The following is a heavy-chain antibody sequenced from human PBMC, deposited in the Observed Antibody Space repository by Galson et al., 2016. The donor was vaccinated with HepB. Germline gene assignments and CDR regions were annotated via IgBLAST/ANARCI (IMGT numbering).Heavy chain of an antibody. V-gene: IGHV4-59*01. D-gene: IGHD2-21*01. CDR2: IYYSGST. J-gene: IGHJ4*02. CDR1: GGSISSSY. Sequence: SETLSLTCTVSGGSISSSYWSWIRQPPGKGLEWIGYIYYSGSTNYNPSLKSRVTISVDTSKNQFSLKLSSVTAADTAVYYCARGDCGGDCYVDYWGQGTLVTVSS. CDR3: ARGDCGGDCYVDY.